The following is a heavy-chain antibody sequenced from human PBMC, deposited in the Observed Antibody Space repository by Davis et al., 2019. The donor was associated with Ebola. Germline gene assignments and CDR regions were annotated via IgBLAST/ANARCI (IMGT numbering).Heavy chain of an antibody. CDR2: ISSSGGST. CDR3: AKDRGDSAV. D-gene: IGHD4-17*01. V-gene: IGHV3-23*01. Sequence: GSLRLSCAASGLTFSSYVMSWVRQAPGKGLEWVSSISSSGGSTYYADSVKGRFTISRDNSKNTLDLQMNSLRAEDTAVYYCAKDRGDSAVWGKGTTVTVSS. J-gene: IGHJ6*04. CDR1: GLTFSSYV.